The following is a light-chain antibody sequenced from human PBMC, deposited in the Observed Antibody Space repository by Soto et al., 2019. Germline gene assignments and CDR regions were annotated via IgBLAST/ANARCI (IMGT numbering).Light chain of an antibody. CDR1: QSVSSNY. CDR3: QQYGRSPGLFT. J-gene: IGKJ3*01. V-gene: IGKV3-20*01. Sequence: EIVLTQSPGTLSLSPGERVTLSCRASQSVSSNYLAWYQQRPGQPPRLLIYGASTRATGIPDRFSGSGSGTDFTLAISRLEPADFAVYYCQQYGRSPGLFTFGPGTKVDIK. CDR2: GAS.